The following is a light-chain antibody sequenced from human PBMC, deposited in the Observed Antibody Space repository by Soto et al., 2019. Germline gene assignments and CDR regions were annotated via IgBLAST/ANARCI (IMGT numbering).Light chain of an antibody. CDR1: SSDVGGYNY. Sequence: QSALTQPASVSGSPGQSITISCTGTSSDVGGYNYVSWYQLHPGKAPKLMIYDVSIRPSGVSDRFSGSKSGNTASLTISGLQAEDEADYYCSSYTSSSILHVFGTGTKVTVL. V-gene: IGLV2-14*03. CDR2: DVS. CDR3: SSYTSSSILHV. J-gene: IGLJ1*01.